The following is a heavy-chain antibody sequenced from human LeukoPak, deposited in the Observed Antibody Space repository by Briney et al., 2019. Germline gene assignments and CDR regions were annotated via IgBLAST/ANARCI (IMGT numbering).Heavy chain of an antibody. Sequence: ASVKVSCKASGYTFTDYYIHWVRQAPGQGLEWMGWINPDNGGTNHAQKFQGRITMTRDTSISTAYMELSRLRSDDTAVYYCARDPGGCTNGVCYTAYFQHWGQGTLVTVSS. V-gene: IGHV1-2*02. D-gene: IGHD2-8*01. J-gene: IGHJ1*01. CDR2: INPDNGGT. CDR1: GYTFTDYY. CDR3: ARDPGGCTNGVCYTAYFQH.